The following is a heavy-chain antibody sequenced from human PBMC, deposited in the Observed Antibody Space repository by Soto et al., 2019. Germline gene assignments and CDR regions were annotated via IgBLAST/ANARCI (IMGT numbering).Heavy chain of an antibody. CDR1: GYTFTSYG. D-gene: IGHD6-13*01. CDR3: ARDDSSSWYYYYYMDV. V-gene: IGHV1-18*01. J-gene: IGHJ6*03. Sequence: ASVKVSCKASGYTFTSYGISWARQAPGQGLEWMGWISTYNGNTNYAQKLQGRVTMTTDTSTSTAYMELRSLRSDDTAVYYCARDDSSSWYYYYYMDVWGKGTTVTVSS. CDR2: ISTYNGNT.